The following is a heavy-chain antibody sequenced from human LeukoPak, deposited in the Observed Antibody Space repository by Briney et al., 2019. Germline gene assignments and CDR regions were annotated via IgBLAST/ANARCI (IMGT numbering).Heavy chain of an antibody. CDR1: GGSISSYY. J-gene: IGHJ4*02. Sequence: SETLSLTCTVSGGSISSYYWSWIRQPPGKGLEWIGYIYYSGSTNYNPSLKSRVTTSVDTSKNQFSLKLSSVTAADTAVYYCARGRYYYGSGSYSFDYWGQGTLVTVSS. CDR2: IYYSGST. D-gene: IGHD3-10*01. CDR3: ARGRYYYGSGSYSFDY. V-gene: IGHV4-59*01.